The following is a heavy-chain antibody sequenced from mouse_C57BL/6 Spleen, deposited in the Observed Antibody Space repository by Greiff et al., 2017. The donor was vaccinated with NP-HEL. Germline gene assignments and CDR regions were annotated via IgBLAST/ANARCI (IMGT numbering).Heavy chain of an antibody. Sequence: VKLQESGPELVKPGASVKISCKASGYAFSSSWMNWVKQRPGKGLEWIGRIYPGDGDTNYNGKFKGKATLTADKSSSTAYMQLSSLTSEDSAVYFCATRGYYGSSPPWFAYWGQGTLVTVSA. CDR3: ATRGYYGSSPPWFAY. V-gene: IGHV1-82*01. J-gene: IGHJ3*01. CDR2: IYPGDGDT. D-gene: IGHD1-1*01. CDR1: GYAFSSSW.